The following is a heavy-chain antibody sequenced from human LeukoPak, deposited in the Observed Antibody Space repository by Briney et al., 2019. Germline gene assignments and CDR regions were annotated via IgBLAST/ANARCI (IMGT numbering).Heavy chain of an antibody. D-gene: IGHD6-6*01. CDR3: ARVWVGSSSFSYYYYYYMDV. J-gene: IGHJ6*03. Sequence: PSETLSLTCTVSGGSISGHYWSWIRQPPGKGLEWIGYIYYSGSTNYNPSLKSRVTISVDTSKNQFSLKLSSVTAADTAVYYCARVWVGSSSFSYYYYYYMDVWGKGTTVTVSS. CDR2: IYYSGST. V-gene: IGHV4-59*11. CDR1: GGSISGHY.